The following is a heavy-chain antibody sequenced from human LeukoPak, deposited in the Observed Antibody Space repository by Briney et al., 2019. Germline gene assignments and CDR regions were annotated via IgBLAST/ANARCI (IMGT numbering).Heavy chain of an antibody. CDR2: IYYSGST. V-gene: IGHV4-39*02. CDR3: AKRDDSGGNLVDL. D-gene: IGHD3-22*01. Sequence: SETLSLTCAVSGGSLRSGSHYWAWIRQPPGKGLEWIGSIYYSGSTYYNRSLENRVTISIDTSKNHFSLKLSSLSAADTSVYYCAKRDDSGGNLVDLWGQGTLVTVS. CDR1: GGSLRSGSHY. J-gene: IGHJ4*02.